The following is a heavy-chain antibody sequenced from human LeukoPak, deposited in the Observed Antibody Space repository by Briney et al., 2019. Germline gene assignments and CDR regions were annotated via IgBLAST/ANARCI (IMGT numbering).Heavy chain of an antibody. J-gene: IGHJ4*02. D-gene: IGHD6-13*01. CDR1: GFTFSTYA. V-gene: IGHV3-21*01. Sequence: TGGSLRLSCAASGFTFSTYAMNWVRQAPGEGLEWVSSIGGSSTSLYYADSLKGRFTISRDNAKNSLYLQLNSLRAEDTAVYYCARDLGRAAAGSWGQGTLVTVSS. CDR3: ARDLGRAAAGS. CDR2: IGGSSTSL.